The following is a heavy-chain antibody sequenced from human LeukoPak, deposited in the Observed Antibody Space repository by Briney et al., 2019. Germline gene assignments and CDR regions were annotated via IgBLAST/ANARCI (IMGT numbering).Heavy chain of an antibody. CDR1: GFTFSGYW. Sequence: GGSLRLSCAASGFTFSGYWMSWVRQAPGKGLEWVANIKQDGSEKYYVDSVKGRFTISRDNAENSLYLQMNSLRAEDTAVYYCARGGAALGYWGQGTLVTVSS. J-gene: IGHJ4*02. CDR3: ARGGAALGY. CDR2: IKQDGSEK. V-gene: IGHV3-7*01. D-gene: IGHD6-6*01.